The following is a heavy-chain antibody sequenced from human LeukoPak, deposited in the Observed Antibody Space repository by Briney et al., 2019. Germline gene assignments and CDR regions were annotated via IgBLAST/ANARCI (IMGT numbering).Heavy chain of an antibody. CDR1: GYTFTSYY. CDR2: INPGGGST. D-gene: IGHD5-12*01. V-gene: IGHV1-46*04. Sequence: ASVRVSCKASGYTFTSYYIHWVRQAPGQGLEWMGIINPGGGSTSYAQKLHGRVTMTRDTSTSTMYMELNSLRSEDTAVYYCAKSTAKNSGYDIGAYDCWGQGTLVTASS. J-gene: IGHJ4*02. CDR3: AKSTAKNSGYDIGAYDC.